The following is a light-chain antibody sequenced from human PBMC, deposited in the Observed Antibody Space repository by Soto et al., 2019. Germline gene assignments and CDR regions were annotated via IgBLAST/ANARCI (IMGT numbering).Light chain of an antibody. V-gene: IGKV3-11*01. Sequence: EIVWTQSPATLSLSPVEIAPLSCRASQSVSSYLAWYQQKPGQAPRLLIYDASNRATGIPARFSGSGSGTDFTLTISSLEPEDFAVYYCQQRSNWPLTFGGGTKVDIK. CDR3: QQRSNWPLT. CDR2: DAS. J-gene: IGKJ4*01. CDR1: QSVSSY.